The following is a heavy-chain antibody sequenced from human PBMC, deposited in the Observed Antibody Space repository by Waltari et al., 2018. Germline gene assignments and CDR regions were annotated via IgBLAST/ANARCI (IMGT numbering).Heavy chain of an antibody. V-gene: IGHV1-2*06. CDR1: GYTFTGYY. Sequence: QVQLVQSGAEVKKPGASVKVSCKASGYTFTGYYMHWVRQAPGQGLEWMGRINPNSGGTNDAQKFQGRVTMTRDTSISTAYMELSRLRSDDTAVYYCARDLGGYDYYYYYGMDVWGQGTTVTVSS. CDR3: ARDLGGYDYYYYYGMDV. CDR2: INPNSGGT. J-gene: IGHJ6*02. D-gene: IGHD5-12*01.